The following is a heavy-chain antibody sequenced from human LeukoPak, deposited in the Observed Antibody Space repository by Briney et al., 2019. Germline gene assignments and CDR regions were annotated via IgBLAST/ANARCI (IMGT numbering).Heavy chain of an antibody. CDR2: IKSKTDGGTT. CDR1: GFTFSNAW. Sequence: GGSLRLSCAASGFTFSNAWMSWVRQAPGKGLEWVGRIKSKTDGGTTDYAAPVKGRFTISRDDSKNTLYLQMNSLKTEDTAVYYCTTSVLDSSSWYLAGYYYYYYGMDVWGQGTTVTVSS. V-gene: IGHV3-15*01. D-gene: IGHD6-13*01. CDR3: TTSVLDSSSWYLAGYYYYYYGMDV. J-gene: IGHJ6*02.